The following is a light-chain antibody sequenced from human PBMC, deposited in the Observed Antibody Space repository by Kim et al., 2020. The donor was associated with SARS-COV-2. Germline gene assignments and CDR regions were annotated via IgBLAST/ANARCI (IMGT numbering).Light chain of an antibody. CDR3: QQRLWPPVT. J-gene: IGKJ4*01. CDR1: QSISSY. V-gene: IGKV3-11*01. Sequence: EIVLTQSPATLSLSPGERASLSCRASQSISSYLAWYQLKPGQAPRLLIFDASMGATGIPARFSGSGSGTDFTLTISSLEPEDFAVYFCQQRLWPPVTFGGGTKVDIK. CDR2: DAS.